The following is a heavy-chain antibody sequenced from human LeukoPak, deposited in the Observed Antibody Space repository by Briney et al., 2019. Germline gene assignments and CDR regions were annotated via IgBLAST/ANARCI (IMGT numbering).Heavy chain of an antibody. J-gene: IGHJ6*03. D-gene: IGHD5-24*01. CDR2: ISYHGVDK. V-gene: IGHV3-30*04. CDR1: EFTFSRYA. CDR3: ARAVPTIHHMDV. Sequence: GRSLRLSCAASEFTFSRYAMHGVRQAPGKGLEWLAVISYHGVDKFYRASVRGRFTISRDNVDNSLFLQLDNLTPDDSGVYFCARAVPTIHHMDVWGKGTTVIVSS.